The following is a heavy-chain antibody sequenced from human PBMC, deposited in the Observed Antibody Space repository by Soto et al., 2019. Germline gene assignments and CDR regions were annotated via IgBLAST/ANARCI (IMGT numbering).Heavy chain of an antibody. J-gene: IGHJ4*02. CDR1: GFTFNNYV. V-gene: IGHV3-23*01. D-gene: IGHD3-10*01. Sequence: GGSLRLSCAASGFTFNNYVMSWVRQTPGKGLEWVSSIGGGGGDTYYADSVKGRFTVSRDNSKNTLYTQLNSLRAEDTAIYYCAKVQYYGSRRYHEYYFDYWGQGTLVTVSS. CDR2: IGGGGGDT. CDR3: AKVQYYGSRRYHEYYFDY.